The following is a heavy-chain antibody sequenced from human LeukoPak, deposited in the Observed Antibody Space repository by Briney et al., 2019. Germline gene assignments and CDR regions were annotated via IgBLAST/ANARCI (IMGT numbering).Heavy chain of an antibody. V-gene: IGHV1-18*01. J-gene: IGHJ6*02. CDR3: AREIVVVAATSYYYGMDV. D-gene: IGHD2-15*01. CDR2: ISAYNGNT. Sequence: ASVKVSCKASVYTFTSYGISWVRQAPGQGLEWMGWISAYNGNTNYAQKLQGRVTMTTDTSTSTAYMELRSLRSDDTAVYYCAREIVVVAATSYYYGMDVWGQGTTVTVSS. CDR1: VYTFTSYG.